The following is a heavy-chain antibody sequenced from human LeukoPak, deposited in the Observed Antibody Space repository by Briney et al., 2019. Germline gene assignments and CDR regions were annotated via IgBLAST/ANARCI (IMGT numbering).Heavy chain of an antibody. V-gene: IGHV3-23*01. Sequence: GGSLRLSCTASGFTFSGSAMHWVRQAPGKGLEWVSAISGSGGSTYYADSVKGRFTISRDNSKNTLYLQMNSLRAEDTAVYYCATKVVAAYDFDYWGQGTLVTVSS. CDR2: ISGSGGST. CDR1: GFTFSGSA. D-gene: IGHD2-15*01. J-gene: IGHJ4*02. CDR3: ATKVVAAYDFDY.